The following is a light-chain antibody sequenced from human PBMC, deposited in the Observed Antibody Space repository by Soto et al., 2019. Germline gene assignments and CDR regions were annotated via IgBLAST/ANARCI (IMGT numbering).Light chain of an antibody. J-gene: IGKJ1*01. V-gene: IGKV1-5*01. CDR2: DVS. CDR3: LQVYFFPRT. Sequence: DIQMTQSPSTVSAYVXDSVTITCRASQSITTWLAWYQQRPGKAPKLLIYDVSSLQSGVPSRFSGSGSGTEVTLTISSLQPEDFASYFCLQVYFFPRTFGLGTRWIS. CDR1: QSITTW.